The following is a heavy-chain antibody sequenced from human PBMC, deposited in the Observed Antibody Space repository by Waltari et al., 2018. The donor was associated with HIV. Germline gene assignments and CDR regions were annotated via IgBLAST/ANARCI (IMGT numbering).Heavy chain of an antibody. D-gene: IGHD3-10*01. V-gene: IGHV3-30*10. CDR2: IAYDGSEK. CDR1: GFTFSSYA. J-gene: IGHJ4*02. Sequence: QVQLVESGGGVVQPGRSLRLPCAASGFTFSSYAMHWVRQAPGKGLEWVTVIAYDGSEKYYTDSVKGRFTISRDNSKNTLYLQMNSLRPEDTAVYYCARGRGGPDYWGQGTLVTVSS. CDR3: ARGRGGPDY.